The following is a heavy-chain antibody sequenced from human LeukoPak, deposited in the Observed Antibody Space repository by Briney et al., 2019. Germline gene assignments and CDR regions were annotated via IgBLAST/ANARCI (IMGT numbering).Heavy chain of an antibody. J-gene: IGHJ4*02. Sequence: GGSLRLSCAASGFTVSSNYMSWVRQAPGKGLEWVSVIYSGGSTYYADSVKGRFTISRDNSKNTLYLQMNSLRAEDTAVYYCARDPLDFWGGYEGGVGYWGQGTLVTVSS. V-gene: IGHV3-66*02. CDR1: GFTVSSNY. D-gene: IGHD3-3*01. CDR2: IYSGGST. CDR3: ARDPLDFWGGYEGGVGY.